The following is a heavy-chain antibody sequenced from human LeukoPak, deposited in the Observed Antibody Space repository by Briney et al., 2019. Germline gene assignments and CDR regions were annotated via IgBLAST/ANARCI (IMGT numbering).Heavy chain of an antibody. Sequence: SETLSHTCAVSGYSISSGYYWGWIRQPPGKGLEWIGSIHHSGSTYYNPSLKSRVTISVDTSKNQFSLKLSSVTAADTAVYYCARLISGSSGYYHYYYYYYYMDVWGKGTTVTVSS. CDR3: ARLISGSSGYYHYYYYYYYMDV. D-gene: IGHD3-22*01. CDR2: IHHSGST. CDR1: GYSISSGYY. V-gene: IGHV4-38-2*01. J-gene: IGHJ6*03.